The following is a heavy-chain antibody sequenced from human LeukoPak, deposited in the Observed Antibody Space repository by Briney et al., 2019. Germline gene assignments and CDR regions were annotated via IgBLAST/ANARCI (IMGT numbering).Heavy chain of an antibody. CDR1: GFTFDDYA. CDR3: AKDIGWGSGYYNRFDP. V-gene: IGHV3-9*01. J-gene: IGHJ5*02. CDR2: ISWNSGSI. Sequence: GGSLRLSCAASGFTFDDYAMHWVRQAPGKGLEWVSGISWNSGSIGYADSVKGRFTISRDNAKNSLYLQMNSLRAEDTALYYCAKDIGWGSGYYNRFDPWGQGTLVTVSS. D-gene: IGHD3-22*01.